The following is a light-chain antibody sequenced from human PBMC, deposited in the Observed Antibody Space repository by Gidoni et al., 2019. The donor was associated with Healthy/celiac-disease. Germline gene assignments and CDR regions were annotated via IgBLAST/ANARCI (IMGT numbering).Light chain of an antibody. CDR3: QQYGSSPAT. J-gene: IGKJ1*01. CDR2: GAS. V-gene: IGKV3-20*01. Sequence: EIVLTQSPGTLSLSPGESATLSCRASQSVSSSYLAWYQQKPGQAPRLLIYGASSRATGIPDRFSGSGSGTDFTLTISRLEPEDFAVYYCQQYGSSPATFGQXTKVEIK. CDR1: QSVSSSY.